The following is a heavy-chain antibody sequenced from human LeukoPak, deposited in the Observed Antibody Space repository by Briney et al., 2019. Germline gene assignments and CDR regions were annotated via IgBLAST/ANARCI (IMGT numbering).Heavy chain of an antibody. CDR3: AKATNYDFWSGSLGLDH. CDR1: GFTFSSYG. J-gene: IGHJ4*02. V-gene: IGHV3-30*18. D-gene: IGHD3-3*01. CDR2: RSYNGRNN. Sequence: PGGSLTLSCAASGFTFSSYGMHWVRQAPGKGLEWVALRSYNGRNNYYSDSVKGRFSISRDNSQRTVFLQMNNVKTEDTAIYYCAKATNYDFWSGSLGLDHWGQGFLVTVSS.